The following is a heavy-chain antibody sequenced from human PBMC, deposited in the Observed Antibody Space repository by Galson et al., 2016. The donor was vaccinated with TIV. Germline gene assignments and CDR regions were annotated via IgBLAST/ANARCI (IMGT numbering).Heavy chain of an antibody. J-gene: IGHJ6*02. D-gene: IGHD2-15*01. Sequence: CAASGFTFSSFGMHWVRQAPGKGLEWVALIRYDGSRTFYADSVRGRFTISRDDSKNTLYLQMDGLRRDDSGVYYCATGVVAHTHYFYGMDVWGQGTTVSVSS. CDR3: ATGVVAHTHYFYGMDV. V-gene: IGHV3-30*02. CDR1: GFTFSSFG. CDR2: IRYDGSRT.